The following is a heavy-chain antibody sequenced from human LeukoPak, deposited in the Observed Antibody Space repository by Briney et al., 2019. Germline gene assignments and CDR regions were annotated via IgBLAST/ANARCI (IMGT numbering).Heavy chain of an antibody. D-gene: IGHD2-2*02. J-gene: IGHJ6*02. CDR1: GYTFTSYG. V-gene: IGHV1-18*01. CDR2: ISAYNGNT. Sequence: GASVKVSCKASGYTFTSYGISWVRQAPGQGLEWMGWISAYNGNTNYAQKLQGRVTMTTDTSTSTAYMELRSLRSDETAVYYCARSGLLGYCSSTSCYTNQRYYYYGMDVWGQGTTVTVSS. CDR3: ARSGLLGYCSSTSCYTNQRYYYYGMDV.